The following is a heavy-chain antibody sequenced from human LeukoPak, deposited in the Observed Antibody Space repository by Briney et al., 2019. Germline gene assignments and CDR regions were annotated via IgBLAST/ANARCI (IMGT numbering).Heavy chain of an antibody. CDR1: GGSISSSNW. D-gene: IGHD6-6*01. J-gene: IGHJ4*02. CDR3: VRSSSSIFDY. CDR2: IYHSGST. Sequence: SETLSLTCTVSGGSISSSNWWSWVRQPPGKGLEWIGEIYHSGSTYYNPSLKSRVTISVDTSKNQFSLKLSSVTAADTAVYYCVRSSSSIFDYWGQGTLVTVSS. V-gene: IGHV4-4*02.